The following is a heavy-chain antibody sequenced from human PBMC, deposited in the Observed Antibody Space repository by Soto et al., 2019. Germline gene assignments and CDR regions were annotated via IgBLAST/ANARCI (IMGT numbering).Heavy chain of an antibody. CDR2: ISGNADST. V-gene: IGHV3-23*01. Sequence: EVQLLESGGGLVQPRGSLRLSCAASGFTFSSYAMSWVRQVPGKRLEWISGISGNADSTSYADSVKGRFTISRDNSKNPLYLKMNSLRAEDTAVYYCALGYTYAPFDSWGQGTLVTVSS. CDR1: GFTFSSYA. CDR3: ALGYTYAPFDS. D-gene: IGHD5-18*01. J-gene: IGHJ5*01.